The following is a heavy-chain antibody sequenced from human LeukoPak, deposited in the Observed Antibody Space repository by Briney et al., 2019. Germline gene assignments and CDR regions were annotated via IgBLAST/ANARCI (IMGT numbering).Heavy chain of an antibody. V-gene: IGHV4-59*01. CDR1: GGSISSYY. CDR3: AIGGFRVEFDY. J-gene: IGHJ4*02. D-gene: IGHD5-24*01. Sequence: PSETLSLTCTVSGGSISSYYWSWIRQPPGKGLEWIGYIYYSGSTNYNPSLKSRVTISVDTSKNQFSLKLSSVTAADTAVYYCAIGGFRVEFDYWGQGTLVTVSS. CDR2: IYYSGST.